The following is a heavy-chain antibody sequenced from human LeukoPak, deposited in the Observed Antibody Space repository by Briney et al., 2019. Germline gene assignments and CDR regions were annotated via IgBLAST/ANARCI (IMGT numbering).Heavy chain of an antibody. J-gene: IGHJ4*02. CDR1: GFTLGTYA. V-gene: IGHV3-23*01. D-gene: IGHD6-19*01. CDR2: ISESGGST. Sequence: GGSLRLSCAGSGFTLGTYALTWVRQAPGKGLEWVSSISESGGSTWYADSVKGRFTISRDNSNNMLYLQMSSLRAEDTAAYYCAKVTRGWYNDWGQGILVTVSS. CDR3: AKVTRGWYND.